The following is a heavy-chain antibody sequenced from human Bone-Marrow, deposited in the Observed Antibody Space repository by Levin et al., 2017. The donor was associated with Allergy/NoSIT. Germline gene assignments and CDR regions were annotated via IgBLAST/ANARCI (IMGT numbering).Heavy chain of an antibody. CDR2: ISGSGDET. CDR1: GFTFTSYA. J-gene: IGHJ3*02. CDR3: AKGAYYDSSGYKPRVFDI. V-gene: IGHV3-23*01. D-gene: IGHD3-22*01. Sequence: GESLKISCEGSGFTFTSYAMSWVRQAPGKGLEWVSSISGSGDETYYIDSVKGRFTISRDNSKNTVYLQMNSLRAEDTAVYYCAKGAYYDSSGYKPRVFDIWGQGTMVTASS.